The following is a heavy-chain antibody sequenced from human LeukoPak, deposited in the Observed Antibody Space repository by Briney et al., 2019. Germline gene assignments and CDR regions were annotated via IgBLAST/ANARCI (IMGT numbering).Heavy chain of an antibody. CDR2: IYTSGST. V-gene: IGHV4-4*09. Sequence: PSETLSLTCTVSGDSMTFYYWSWIQQPPGKGLEWIGYIYTSGSTNYNPSLKSRVTISVDTSKNQFSLKLSSVTAADTAVYYCARNDCSSTTCQNWFDPWGQGTLVTVSS. CDR3: ARNDCSSTTCQNWFDP. D-gene: IGHD2-2*01. CDR1: GDSMTFYY. J-gene: IGHJ5*02.